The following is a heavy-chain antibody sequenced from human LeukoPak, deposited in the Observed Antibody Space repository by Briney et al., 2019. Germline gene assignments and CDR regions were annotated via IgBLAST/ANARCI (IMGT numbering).Heavy chain of an antibody. V-gene: IGHV1-8*02. Sequence: GASVKVSCKTSGYTFTASYIYWVRQATGQGLEWMGWMNPNSGNTGYAQKFQGRVTMTRNTSISTAYMELSSLRSEDTAVYYCARLTIGDYGDRESGFDYWGQGTLVTVSS. J-gene: IGHJ4*02. D-gene: IGHD4-17*01. CDR2: MNPNSGNT. CDR1: GYTFTASY. CDR3: ARLTIGDYGDRESGFDY.